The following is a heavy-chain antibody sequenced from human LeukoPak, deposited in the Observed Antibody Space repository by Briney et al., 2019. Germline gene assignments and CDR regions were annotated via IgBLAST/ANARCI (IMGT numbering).Heavy chain of an antibody. V-gene: IGHV1-69*04. CDR3: ARDPLPSSMVRGVRYYGMDV. CDR2: IIPILGMA. J-gene: IGHJ6*02. D-gene: IGHD3-10*01. Sequence: ASVKVSCKASGGTFSSYAISWVRQAPGQGLEWMGRIIPILGMANYAQKFQGRVTITADKSTSTAYMELSSLRSEDTAVYYCARDPLPSSMVRGVRYYGMDVWGQGTTVTVSS. CDR1: GGTFSSYA.